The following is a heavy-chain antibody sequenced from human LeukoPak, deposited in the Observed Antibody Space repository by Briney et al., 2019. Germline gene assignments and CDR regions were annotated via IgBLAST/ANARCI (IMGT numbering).Heavy chain of an antibody. Sequence: GGSLRLSCAASGFSVSDYYMSWIRQAPGEGLQWIAYISSVTSAVHYADFMKGRFTMSRDNAKNTVYLQMNSLRAEDTAVYYCAREATVVRGNTIDPWGQGTLVTVSS. J-gene: IGHJ5*02. V-gene: IGHV3-11*04. D-gene: IGHD3-10*01. CDR1: GFSVSDYY. CDR2: ISSVTSAV. CDR3: AREATVVRGNTIDP.